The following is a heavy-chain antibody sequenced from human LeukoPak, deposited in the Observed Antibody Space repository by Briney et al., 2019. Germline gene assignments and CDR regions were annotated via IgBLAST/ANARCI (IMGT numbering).Heavy chain of an antibody. V-gene: IGHV3-48*04. Sequence: GGSLRLSCAASGFTFSDYTMNWVRQAPGKGLEWVSFIGRSGTTIYYADSVKGRFTCSRDNAKNSLYLQMDSLRAEDTAVYYCASSSMTQAPDYWGQGTLVIVSS. CDR2: IGRSGTTI. CDR3: ASSSMTQAPDY. D-gene: IGHD2-21*02. J-gene: IGHJ4*02. CDR1: GFTFSDYT.